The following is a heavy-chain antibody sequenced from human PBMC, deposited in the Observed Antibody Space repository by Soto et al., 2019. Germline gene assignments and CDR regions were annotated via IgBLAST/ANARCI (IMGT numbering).Heavy chain of an antibody. CDR3: ARDFGTDFWSGYDY. V-gene: IGHV3-48*01. Sequence: EVQLVESGGGLVQPGGSLRLSCAASGFTFSSYSMNWVRQAPGKGLEWVSYISSSSSTIYYADSVKGRFTISRDNAKNSLYLQMNSLRAEDTAVYYCARDFGTDFWSGYDYWGQGTLVTVSS. D-gene: IGHD3-3*01. CDR1: GFTFSSYS. J-gene: IGHJ4*02. CDR2: ISSSSSTI.